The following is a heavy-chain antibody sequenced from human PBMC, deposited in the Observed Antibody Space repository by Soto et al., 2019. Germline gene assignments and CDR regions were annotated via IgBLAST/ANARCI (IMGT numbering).Heavy chain of an antibody. CDR2: IYYSGST. CDR3: AGAKWELLDY. J-gene: IGHJ4*02. CDR1: GGSISSYY. D-gene: IGHD1-26*01. V-gene: IGHV4-59*01. Sequence: PSETLSLTCTVSGGSISSYYWSWIRQPPGKGLEWIGYIYYSGSTNYNPSLKSRVTISVDTSKNQFSLKLSSVTAADTAVYYCAGAKWELLDYWGQGTLVTVSS.